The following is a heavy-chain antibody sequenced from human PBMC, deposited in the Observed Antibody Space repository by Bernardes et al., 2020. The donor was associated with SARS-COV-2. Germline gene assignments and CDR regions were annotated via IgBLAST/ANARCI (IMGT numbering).Heavy chain of an antibody. V-gene: IGHV4-4*02. Sequence: SETLSLTCAVSGASISTDNWWTWVRQPPGKGLEWIGEIYHNGNTNYNASLRSRLTMSVDKSANHFSLNLDSVTAADTAVYYCARGGGFRVNGRGDYVDHWGHGTLVTVSS. D-gene: IGHD3-16*01. CDR2: IYHNGNT. CDR1: GASISTDNW. CDR3: ARGGGFRVNGRGDYVDH. J-gene: IGHJ4*01.